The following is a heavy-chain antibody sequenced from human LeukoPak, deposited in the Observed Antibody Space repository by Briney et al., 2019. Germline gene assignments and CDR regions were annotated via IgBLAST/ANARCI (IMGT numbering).Heavy chain of an antibody. CDR1: GFTVSNNY. D-gene: IGHD2-21*02. CDR2: IYSGGGT. J-gene: IGHJ4*02. V-gene: IGHV3-53*01. CDR3: ARKRCGGDCPFDY. Sequence: GGSLRLSCAASGFTVSNNYMNWVRQAPGKGLEWVSVIYSGGGTYYADSVKGRFTISRDNSKNTLYLQMNSLRPEDTAVYYCARKRCGGDCPFDYWGQGTLVTVSS.